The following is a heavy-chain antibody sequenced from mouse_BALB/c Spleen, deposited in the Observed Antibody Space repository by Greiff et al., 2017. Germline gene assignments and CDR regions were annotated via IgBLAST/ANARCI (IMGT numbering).Heavy chain of an antibody. D-gene: IGHD1-1*01. CDR2: ISSGSSTI. J-gene: IGHJ4*01. Sequence: EVMLVESGGGLVQPGGSRKLSCAASGFTFSSFGMHWVRQAPEKGLEWVAYISSGSSTIYYADTVKGRFTISRDNPKNTLFLQMTSLRSEDTAMYYCARRGGSKPLGYYAMDYWGQGTSVTVSS. CDR1: GFTFSSFG. CDR3: ARRGGSKPLGYYAMDY. V-gene: IGHV5-17*02.